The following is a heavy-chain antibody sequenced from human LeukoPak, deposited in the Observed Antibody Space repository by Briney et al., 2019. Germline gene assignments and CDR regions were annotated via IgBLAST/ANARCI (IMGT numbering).Heavy chain of an antibody. V-gene: IGHV3-21*01. CDR1: GFTFSTYS. CDR3: ARDRGSGWHTFDY. D-gene: IGHD6-19*01. J-gene: IGHJ4*02. CDR2: ISGTSIYI. Sequence: PGGSLRLSCAASGFTFSTYSMNWVRHAPGKGLEWVSSISGTSIYIYYADSVRGRFTISRDNAKNSLYLQMNSLRAEDTAVYYCARDRGSGWHTFDYWGQGTLVTLSS.